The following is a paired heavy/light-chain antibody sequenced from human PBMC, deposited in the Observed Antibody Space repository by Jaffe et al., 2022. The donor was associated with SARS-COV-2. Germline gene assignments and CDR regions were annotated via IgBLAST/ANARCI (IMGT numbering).Light chain of an antibody. J-gene: IGKJ4*01. CDR3: QQRRSWPLT. CDR2: DAS. V-gene: IGKV3-11*01. Sequence: EIVLTQSPATLSLSPGARATLSCRASQSVSSYLAWYQQKPGQAPRLLIYDASNRATGIPARFSGSGSGTDFTLTISSLEPEDFAVYYCQQRRSWPLTFGGGTKVEIK. CDR1: QSVSSY.
Heavy chain of an antibody. D-gene: IGHD2-8*01. CDR3: AKGFQMYHMDV. CDR2: SSGGGGNT. J-gene: IGHJ6*03. Sequence: EVQLVESGGGLVQPGGSLRLSCVASGFTFSSYAMTWVRQAPGKGLEWVSAVSSGGGGNTYYGESVKGRFTISRDNSKNTVYLQMNSLRAEDTALYYCAKGFQMYHMDVWGKGTTVTVSS. V-gene: IGHV3-23*04. CDR1: GFTFSSYA.